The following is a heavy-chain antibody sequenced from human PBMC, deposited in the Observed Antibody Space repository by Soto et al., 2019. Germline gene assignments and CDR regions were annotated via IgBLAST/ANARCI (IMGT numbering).Heavy chain of an antibody. Sequence: GGSLRLSCAASGFTFSSYGMHWVRQAPGKGLEWVAVISYDGSNKYYADSVKGRFTISRDNSKNTLYLQMNSLRAEDTAVYYCAKGSGSYYKAFDIWGQGTMVTVSS. CDR2: ISYDGSNK. CDR1: GFTFSSYG. J-gene: IGHJ3*02. D-gene: IGHD1-26*01. CDR3: AKGSGSYYKAFDI. V-gene: IGHV3-30*18.